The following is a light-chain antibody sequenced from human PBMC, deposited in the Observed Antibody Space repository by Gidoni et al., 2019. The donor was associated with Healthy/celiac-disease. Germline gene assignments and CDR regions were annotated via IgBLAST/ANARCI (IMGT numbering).Light chain of an antibody. CDR3: QVWDSSTAYVV. V-gene: IGLV3-9*01. CDR1: NIGSKH. J-gene: IGLJ2*01. Sequence: SYELTQPLSVSVALGQTARITCGGNNIGSKHVHWYQQKPGQAPVLVIYRDSNRPSGIPERFSGSNSGNTATLTSSRAQAGDEADYYCQVWDSSTAYVVFGGGTKLTVL. CDR2: RDS.